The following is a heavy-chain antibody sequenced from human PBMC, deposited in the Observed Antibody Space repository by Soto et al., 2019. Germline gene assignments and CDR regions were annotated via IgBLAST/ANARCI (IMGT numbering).Heavy chain of an antibody. CDR3: ARDIMGTNYYYYGMDV. D-gene: IGHD2-8*01. CDR2: IYHSGST. J-gene: IGHJ6*02. CDR1: GGSISSGGYS. V-gene: IGHV4-30-2*01. Sequence: SETLSLTCTVSGGSISSGGYSWSWIRQPPGKGLEWIGYIYHSGSTYYNPSLKSRVTISVDTSKNQFSLKLSSVTAADTAVYYCARDIMGTNYYYYGMDVWGQGTTVTVSS.